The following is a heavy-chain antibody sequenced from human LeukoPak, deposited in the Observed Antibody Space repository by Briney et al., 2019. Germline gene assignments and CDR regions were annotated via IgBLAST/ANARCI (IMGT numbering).Heavy chain of an antibody. CDR3: ARSARLMKGVVEVTALDD. D-gene: IGHD3-3*01. J-gene: IGHJ4*02. CDR1: GFTFSSYG. V-gene: IGHV3-48*03. CDR2: MSKNGIST. Sequence: GGSLRLSCAASGFTFSSYGMSWVRQAPGKGLEWVADMSKNGISTYYADSVKGRFTIARDNAKNSVYLEMNSLRADDTAVYYCARSARLMKGVVEVTALDDWGQGTLVTVSS.